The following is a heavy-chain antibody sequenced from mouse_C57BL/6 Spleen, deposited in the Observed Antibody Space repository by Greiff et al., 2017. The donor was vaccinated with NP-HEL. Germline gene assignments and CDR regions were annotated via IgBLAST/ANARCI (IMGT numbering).Heavy chain of an antibody. CDR2: IDPSDSDT. CDR3: ARDSYDGYFDD. CDR1: GYTFTSYW. J-gene: IGHJ2*01. Sequence: QVQLQQPGAELVRPGSSVKLSCKASGYTFTSYWLHWVKQRPIQGLEWIGNIDPSDSDTHSNQKFKDKATLTVDKSSSTAYLQLSSLTSEDAAVYYCARDSYDGYFDDWGKGTTLTVSS. D-gene: IGHD2-3*01. V-gene: IGHV1-52*01.